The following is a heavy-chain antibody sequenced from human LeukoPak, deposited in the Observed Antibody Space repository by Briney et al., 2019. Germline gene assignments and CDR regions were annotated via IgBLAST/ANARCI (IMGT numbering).Heavy chain of an antibody. J-gene: IGHJ4*02. D-gene: IGHD2-8*01. CDR2: IKQDGSEK. Sequence: PGGSLRLSCAASGFTFSSYWMSWVRQAPGKGLEWVANIKQDGSEKYYVDSVKGRFTISRDNTANSLYLQMNSLRVEDTAIYYCARDINGDGDYWGQGTLVTVSS. CDR1: GFTFSSYW. CDR3: ARDINGDGDY. V-gene: IGHV3-7*01.